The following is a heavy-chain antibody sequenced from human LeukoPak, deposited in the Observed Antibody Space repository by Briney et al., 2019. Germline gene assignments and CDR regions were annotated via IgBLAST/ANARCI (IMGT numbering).Heavy chain of an antibody. J-gene: IGHJ6*03. D-gene: IGHD2-2*01. CDR2: MNPNSGTT. CDR1: GYTFTSYD. CDR3: ARADIVVVPAATTHYYYYYYMDV. V-gene: IGHV1-8*01. Sequence: ASVKVSCKASGYTFTSYDINWVRQATGQGLEWMGWMNPNSGTTGYAQKFQGRVTMTRNTSINTAYMELSSLRSEDTAVYYCARADIVVVPAATTHYYYYYYMDVWGKGTTVTVSS.